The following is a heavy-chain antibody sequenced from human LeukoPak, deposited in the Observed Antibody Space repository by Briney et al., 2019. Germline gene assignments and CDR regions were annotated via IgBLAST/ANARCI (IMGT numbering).Heavy chain of an antibody. J-gene: IGHJ4*02. V-gene: IGHV1-2*02. CDR2: INPNSGGT. D-gene: IGHD6-19*01. Sequence: ASVKVACKASGYTFTGYYMHWVRQATGQGLEWMGWINPNSGGTNYAQKFQGRVTMTEDTSTDTAYMELSSLRSEDTAVYYCATGPLGVAADYWGQGTLVTVSS. CDR3: ATGPLGVAADY. CDR1: GYTFTGYY.